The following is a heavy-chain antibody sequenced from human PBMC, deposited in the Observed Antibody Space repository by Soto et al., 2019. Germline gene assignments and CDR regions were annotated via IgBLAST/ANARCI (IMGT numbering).Heavy chain of an antibody. CDR3: ARETGGPLDAFDI. Sequence: ASVKVSCTASGHTFTSYAMHWVRQAPGQRLEWMGWINAGNGNTKYSQNFQGRVTLTRDTFASTANMELSSLISEDTAVYYCARETGGPLDAFDIWGQGTMVTVSS. CDR1: GHTFTSYA. D-gene: IGHD3-10*01. J-gene: IGHJ3*02. CDR2: INAGNGNT. V-gene: IGHV1-3*01.